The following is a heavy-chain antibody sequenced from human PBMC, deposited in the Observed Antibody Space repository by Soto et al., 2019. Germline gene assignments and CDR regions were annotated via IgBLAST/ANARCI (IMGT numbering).Heavy chain of an antibody. CDR2: IRNKANGYTT. J-gene: IGHJ4*02. CDR3: GRIEMFNGAWRPPAY. V-gene: IGHV3-72*01. Sequence: GGSLRLSCAASGFPFSDHYMDWVRQTPGKGLEWVGRIRNKANGYTTDCAASVKGRFTISRDDSKNLLYLRMDSLKVEDTAIYYCGRIEMFNGAWRPPAYWGQGTLVTVSS. D-gene: IGHD3-10*02. CDR1: GFPFSDHY.